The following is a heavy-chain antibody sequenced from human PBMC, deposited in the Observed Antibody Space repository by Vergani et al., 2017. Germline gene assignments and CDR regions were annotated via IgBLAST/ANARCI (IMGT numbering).Heavy chain of an antibody. CDR2: IIPILGIA. D-gene: IGHD1-26*01. V-gene: IGHV1-69*02. CDR1: RGTFSSYT. CDR3: ARARRTVGATDYFDY. J-gene: IGHJ4*02. Sequence: QVQLVQSGAEVKKPPSSVKVSCKASRGTFSSYTISCVRQAPGQGLEWMGRIIPILGIANYAQQLQGRVTITADKSTSTAYMELSSLRSEDTAVYYCARARRTVGATDYFDYGGQGTLVTVSS.